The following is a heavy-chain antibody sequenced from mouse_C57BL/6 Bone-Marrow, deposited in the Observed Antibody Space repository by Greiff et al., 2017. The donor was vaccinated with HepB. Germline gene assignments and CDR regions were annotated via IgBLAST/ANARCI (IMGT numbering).Heavy chain of an antibody. CDR1: GYTFTSYW. Sequence: QVQLKQPGAELVKPGASVKLSCKASGYTFTSYWMHWVKQRPGQGLEWIGMIHPNSGSTNYNEKFKSKATLTVDKSSSTAYMQLSSLTSEDSAVYYCARSFYGSSAYWGQGTLVTVSA. V-gene: IGHV1-64*01. D-gene: IGHD1-1*01. CDR3: ARSFYGSSAY. CDR2: IHPNSGST. J-gene: IGHJ3*01.